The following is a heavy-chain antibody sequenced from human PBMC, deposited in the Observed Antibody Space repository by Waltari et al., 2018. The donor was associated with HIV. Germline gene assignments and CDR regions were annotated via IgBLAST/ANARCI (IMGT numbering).Heavy chain of an antibody. V-gene: IGHV3-48*01. CDR2: ISATGTTI. J-gene: IGHJ6*02. D-gene: IGHD2-15*01. CDR1: GSHFSDYS. CDR3: ARCETVVTPFISKYLGLDV. Sequence: DVQLVESGGKLVQPGGFLRHPWLAAGSHFSDYSLTLVREGPGKGLEWGAYISATGTTIFYANSVKGRFTVSRDNVENSLYLDMSSLRAEDTGDYYCARCETVVTPFISKYLGLDVWGPGTTVTVSS.